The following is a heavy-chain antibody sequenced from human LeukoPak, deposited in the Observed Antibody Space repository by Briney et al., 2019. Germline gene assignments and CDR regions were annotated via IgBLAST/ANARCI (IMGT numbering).Heavy chain of an antibody. CDR2: IIPIFGTA. V-gene: IGHV1-69*13. CDR1: GGTFSSYA. J-gene: IGHJ4*02. Sequence: SVKVSCKASGGTFSSYAISWVRQAPGQGLEWMGGIIPIFGTANYAQKFQGRVTITADESTSTAYMELSSLRSEDTAVYYCARVGQLWLQKEGTHFDYWGQGTLVTVSS. CDR3: ARVGQLWLQKEGTHFDY. D-gene: IGHD5-18*01.